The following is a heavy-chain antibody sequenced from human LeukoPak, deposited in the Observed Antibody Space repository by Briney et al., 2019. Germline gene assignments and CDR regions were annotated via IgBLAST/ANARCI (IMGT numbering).Heavy chain of an antibody. D-gene: IGHD2/OR15-2a*01. V-gene: IGHV6-1*01. Sequence: SRTLLLTCAISGDSVSSNSAAWNWIRQSPSRGLEWLGRTYYRSKWKSDYAVSLRGRINISPDTSKNQFSLQLNSVSPEDTAVYYCARLVGNSPDYWGQGALVTVSS. CDR2: TYYRSKWKS. CDR1: GDSVSSNSAA. CDR3: ARLVGNSPDY. J-gene: IGHJ4*02.